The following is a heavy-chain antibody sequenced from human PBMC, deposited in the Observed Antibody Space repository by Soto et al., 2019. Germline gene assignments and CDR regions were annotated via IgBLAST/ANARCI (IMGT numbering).Heavy chain of an antibody. CDR2: IIPIFGTA. Sequence: SSFNFSFNSPGGTFSSYAISWVRQAPGQGLEWMGGIIPIFGTANYAQKFQGRVTITADESTSTAYMELSSLRSEDTAVYYCARSQQLVLNWFDPWGQGTLVTVSS. D-gene: IGHD6-13*01. CDR3: ARSQQLVLNWFDP. J-gene: IGHJ5*02. V-gene: IGHV1-69*13. CDR1: GGTFSSYA.